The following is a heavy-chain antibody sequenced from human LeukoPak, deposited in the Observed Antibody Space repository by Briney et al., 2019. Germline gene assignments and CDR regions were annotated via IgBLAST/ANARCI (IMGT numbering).Heavy chain of an antibody. CDR2: IYPGDSDT. D-gene: IGHD2-2*01. V-gene: IGHV5-51*01. J-gene: IGHJ4*02. CDR3: ARGYCTSNSCYFDY. CDR1: GYICTNHL. Sequence: GESLQISCKCAGYICTNHLIGWGREMRGKGLEWMGFIYPGDSDTRYRPSFQGQVTISADKSISTAYLQWSSLQASDTAMYYCARGYCTSNSCYFDYWGQGTLVTVSS.